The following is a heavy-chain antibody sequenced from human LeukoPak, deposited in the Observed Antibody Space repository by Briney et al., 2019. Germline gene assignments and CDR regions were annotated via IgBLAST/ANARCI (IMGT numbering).Heavy chain of an antibody. V-gene: IGHV4-34*01. CDR1: GGSFSGYY. CDR2: INHSGST. D-gene: IGHD3-3*01. CDR3: ARGGMTIFGVVMGRAFDY. J-gene: IGHJ4*02. Sequence: SETLSLTCAVYGGSFSGYYWSWIRQPPGKGLEWIGEINHSGSTNYNPSLKSRVTISVDTSKNQFSLKLSSVTAADTAVYYCARGGMTIFGVVMGRAFDYWGQGTLVTVSS.